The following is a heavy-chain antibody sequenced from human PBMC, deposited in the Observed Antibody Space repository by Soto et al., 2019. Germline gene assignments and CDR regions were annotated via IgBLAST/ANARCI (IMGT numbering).Heavy chain of an antibody. Sequence: SETLSLTCAVYGGSFSGYYWSWIRQPPGKGLEWIGEINHSGSTNYNPSLKSRVTISVDTSKNQFSLKLSSVTAADTAVYYCARVVRRRGGDYWGQGTLVTVSS. CDR1: GGSFSGYY. CDR3: ARVVRRRGGDY. V-gene: IGHV4-34*01. CDR2: INHSGST. D-gene: IGHD2-15*01. J-gene: IGHJ4*02.